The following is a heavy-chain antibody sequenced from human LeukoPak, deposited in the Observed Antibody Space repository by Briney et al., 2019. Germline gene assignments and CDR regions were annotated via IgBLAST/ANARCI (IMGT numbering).Heavy chain of an antibody. CDR2: IYYSGST. CDR1: GGSISSSSYY. V-gene: IGHV4-39*07. Sequence: SETLSLTCTVSGGSISSSSYYWGWIRQPPGKGLEWIGSIYYSGSTYYNPSLKSRVTISVDTSKNQFSLKLSSVTAADTAVYYCVKYDSSGYYLAYWGQGTLVTVSS. D-gene: IGHD3-22*01. J-gene: IGHJ4*02. CDR3: VKYDSSGYYLAY.